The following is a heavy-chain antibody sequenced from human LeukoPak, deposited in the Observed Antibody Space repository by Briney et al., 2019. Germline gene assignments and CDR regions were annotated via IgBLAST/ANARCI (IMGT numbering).Heavy chain of an antibody. V-gene: IGHV3-23*01. J-gene: IGHJ4*02. D-gene: IGHD2-15*01. CDR2: ISNNGGYT. Sequence: GGSLRLSCAASGFTFSSTSLSWVRQAPGKGLEWVSAISNNGGYTYYADSVQGRFTISRDNSKSTLCLQMNSLRAEDTAVYYCAKQLGYCSDGSCYFPYWGQGTLVTVSS. CDR1: GFTFSSTS. CDR3: AKQLGYCSDGSCYFPY.